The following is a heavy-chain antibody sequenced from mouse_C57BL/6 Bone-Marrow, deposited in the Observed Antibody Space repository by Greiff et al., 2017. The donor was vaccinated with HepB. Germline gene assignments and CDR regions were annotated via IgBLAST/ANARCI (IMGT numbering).Heavy chain of an antibody. Sequence: VQLQESGAELARPGASVKLSCKASGYTFTSYGISWVKQRTGQGLEWIGEIYPRSGNTYYNEKFKGKATLTADKSSSTAYMELRSLTSEDSAVYFCAITTVVAPSWFAYWGQGTLVTVSA. J-gene: IGHJ3*01. CDR3: AITTVVAPSWFAY. CDR2: IYPRSGNT. D-gene: IGHD1-1*01. V-gene: IGHV1-81*01. CDR1: GYTFTSYG.